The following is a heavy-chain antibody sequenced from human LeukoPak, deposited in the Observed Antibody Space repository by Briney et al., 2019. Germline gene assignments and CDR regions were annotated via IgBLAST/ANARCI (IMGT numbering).Heavy chain of an antibody. CDR2: ISDSGDST. CDR3: AKSRCSSTTCYKGASDY. V-gene: IGHV3-23*01. J-gene: IGHJ4*02. CDR1: GFTFSSYA. Sequence: GGSLRLSCAASGFTFSSYAMSWVRQAPGKGLEWVSAISDSGDSTYYVDSVKGRFTISRDNSKNTLYLQMNSLRAEDTAVYYCAKSRCSSTTCYKGASDYWGQGTLVTVSS. D-gene: IGHD2-2*01.